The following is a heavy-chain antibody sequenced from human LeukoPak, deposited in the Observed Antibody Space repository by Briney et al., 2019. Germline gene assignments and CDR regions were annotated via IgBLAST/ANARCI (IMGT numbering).Heavy chain of an antibody. CDR2: ISWDGGST. Sequence: GGSLRLSCAASGFTFDDYTMHWVRQAPGKGLEWVSLISWDGGSTYHADSVKGRFTISRDNSKNSLYLQMNSLRTEDTALYYCAKDMITFGGVIVSFGFDYWGQGTLVTVSS. V-gene: IGHV3-43*01. J-gene: IGHJ4*02. D-gene: IGHD3-16*02. CDR1: GFTFDDYT. CDR3: AKDMITFGGVIVSFGFDY.